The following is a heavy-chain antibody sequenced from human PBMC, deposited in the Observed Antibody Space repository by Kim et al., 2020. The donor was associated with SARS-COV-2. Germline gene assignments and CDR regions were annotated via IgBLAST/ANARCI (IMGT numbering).Heavy chain of an antibody. J-gene: IGHJ6*02. Sequence: GGSLRLSCAASGFTFSSYSMNWVRQAPGKGLEWVSSISSSSSYIYYADSVKGRFTISRDNAKNSLNLQMNSLRAEDTAVYYCASVAAAGPTVYYYYGMDLWGQGTTVTVPS. CDR1: GFTFSSYS. V-gene: IGHV3-21*01. CDR3: ASVAAAGPTVYYYYGMDL. D-gene: IGHD6-13*01. CDR2: ISSSSSYI.